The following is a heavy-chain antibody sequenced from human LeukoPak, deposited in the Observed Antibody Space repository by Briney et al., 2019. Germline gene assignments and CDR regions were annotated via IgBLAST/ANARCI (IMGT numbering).Heavy chain of an antibody. CDR2: INVSGGTT. CDR3: ARGAGSNWFAP. J-gene: IGHJ5*02. Sequence: GGSLRLSCAASGFTFTNYGLSWVRQAPGKGLEWVSTINVSGGTTYYADSVKGRFTISRDNSKNTLYLQMNSLRAEDTAAYFCARGAGSNWFAPWGQGTLVTVSS. D-gene: IGHD6-25*01. V-gene: IGHV3-23*01. CDR1: GFTFTNYG.